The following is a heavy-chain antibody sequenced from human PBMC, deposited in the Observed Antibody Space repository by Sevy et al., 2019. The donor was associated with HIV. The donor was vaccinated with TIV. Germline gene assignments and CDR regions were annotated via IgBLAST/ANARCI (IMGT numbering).Heavy chain of an antibody. CDR2: IYSGGSI. D-gene: IGHD6-13*01. CDR1: GFTVSSNY. J-gene: IGHJ3*02. Sequence: GGSLRLSCAASGFTVSSNYMSWVRQAPGKGLEWVSVIYSGGSIYYAVSVKGRFTISRDNSKNTLYLQMNSLRAEDTAVYYCARGGVAAAGTGAFDIWGQGTMVTVSS. CDR3: ARGGVAAAGTGAFDI. V-gene: IGHV3-53*01.